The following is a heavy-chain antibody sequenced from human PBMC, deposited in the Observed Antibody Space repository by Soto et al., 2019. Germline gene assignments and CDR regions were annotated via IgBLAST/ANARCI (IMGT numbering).Heavy chain of an antibody. V-gene: IGHV3-30*18. Sequence: QVQLVESGGGVVQPGRSLRLSCAASGFTFSSYGMHWVRQAPGKGLEWVAVISSDGSNKYYADSVKGRFTISRDNSKNTLYLQMNSLRAEDTAVYYCAKVPYSGSYHFDYWGQGTLVTVSS. CDR1: GFTFSSYG. D-gene: IGHD1-26*01. CDR2: ISSDGSNK. CDR3: AKVPYSGSYHFDY. J-gene: IGHJ4*02.